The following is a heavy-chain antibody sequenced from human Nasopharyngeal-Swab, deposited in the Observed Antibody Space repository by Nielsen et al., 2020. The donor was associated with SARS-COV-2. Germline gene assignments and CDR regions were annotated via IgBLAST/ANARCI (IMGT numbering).Heavy chain of an antibody. D-gene: IGHD5-18*01. Sequence: GVLKISCAASGFTFSSYSINLVRQAPGKGLEWVSYISSSSSTIYYADSVKGRFTISRDNAKNSLYLQMNSLRAEDTAVYYCARDQYSYGAYQIDYWGQGTLVTVSS. CDR2: ISSSSSTI. CDR3: ARDQYSYGAYQIDY. CDR1: GFTFSSYS. V-gene: IGHV3-48*01. J-gene: IGHJ4*02.